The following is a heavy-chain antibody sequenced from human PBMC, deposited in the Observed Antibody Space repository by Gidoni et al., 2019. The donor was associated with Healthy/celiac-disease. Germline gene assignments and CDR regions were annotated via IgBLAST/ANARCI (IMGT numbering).Heavy chain of an antibody. CDR2: INHSGST. CDR3: ARGRLWQQLAFDY. CDR1: GGSFSGYY. Sequence: QVQLQQWGAGLLKPSETLSLTCAVYGGSFSGYYWSWIRQPPGKGLEWIGEINHSGSTNYNPSLKSRVTISVDTSKNQFSLKLSSVTAADTAVYYCARGRLWQQLAFDYWGQGTLVTVSS. J-gene: IGHJ4*02. V-gene: IGHV4-34*01. D-gene: IGHD6-13*01.